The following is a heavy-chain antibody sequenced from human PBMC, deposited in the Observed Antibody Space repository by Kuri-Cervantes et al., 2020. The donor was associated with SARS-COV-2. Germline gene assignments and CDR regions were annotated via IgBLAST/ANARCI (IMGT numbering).Heavy chain of an antibody. Sequence: SVKVSCKASGVSFDYRFLHWVRQAPGQALEWMGWITPFNGNTNYAQRFQDRVTITRDRSMSTVYMELSSLRFEDTAMYYCARSGPGAISREDGAFDIWGQGTMVTVSS. CDR1: GVSFDYRF. CDR3: ARSGPGAISREDGAFDI. CDR2: ITPFNGNT. D-gene: IGHD5-24*01. J-gene: IGHJ3*02. V-gene: IGHV1-45*02.